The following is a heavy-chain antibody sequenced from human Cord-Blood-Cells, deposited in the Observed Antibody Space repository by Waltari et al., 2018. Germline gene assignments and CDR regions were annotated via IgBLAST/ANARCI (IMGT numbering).Heavy chain of an antibody. J-gene: IGHJ3*02. V-gene: IGHV3-23*04. CDR3: AKLGGVGATFLDAFDI. CDR1: GFTFRSYA. Sequence: EVQLVESGGGLVQPGGSLRLSCAASGFTFRSYAISWVGQAQGKGLEWVSAISGSGGSTYYADSVKGRFTISRDNSKNTLYLQMNSRRAEDTAVYYCAKLGGVGATFLDAFDIWGQGTMVTVSS. CDR2: ISGSGGST. D-gene: IGHD1-26*01.